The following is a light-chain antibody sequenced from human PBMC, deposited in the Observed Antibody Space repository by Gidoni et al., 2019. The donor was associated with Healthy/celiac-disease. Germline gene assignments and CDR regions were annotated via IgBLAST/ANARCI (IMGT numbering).Light chain of an antibody. J-gene: IGKJ3*01. CDR3: QQYDNLPLT. CDR1: QDISKY. V-gene: IGKV1-33*01. CDR2: DAS. Sequence: DIQMNQSPSSLSASVGDRVTITCQASQDISKYLNWYQQKPGKAPKLLIYDASNLETGVPSRFSGSGSGTDFTFTISSLQPEDIATYYCQQYDNLPLTFGPGTKVDIK.